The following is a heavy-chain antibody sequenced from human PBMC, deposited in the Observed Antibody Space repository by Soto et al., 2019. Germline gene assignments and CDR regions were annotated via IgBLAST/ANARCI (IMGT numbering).Heavy chain of an antibody. J-gene: IGHJ6*03. CDR3: TRAVYNFLTGHQVPGYMDV. D-gene: IGHD3-9*01. V-gene: IGHV3-49*03. CDR2: IRRKAYGGTR. CDR1: GFTFGDYA. Sequence: PVGSLRLSCTASGFTFGDYAMSWFRKAPGKGLEWVGFIRRKAYGGTREYAASVKGRFTISRDDSRSIAYLQMNSLKTEDTAVYYCTRAVYNFLTGHQVPGYMDVWGKGTTVTVSS.